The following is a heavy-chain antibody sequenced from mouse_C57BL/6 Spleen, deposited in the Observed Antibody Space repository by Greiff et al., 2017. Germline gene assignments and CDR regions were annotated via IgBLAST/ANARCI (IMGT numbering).Heavy chain of an antibody. CDR3: ARPYGTSYWYFDV. J-gene: IGHJ1*03. CDR1: GFTFSDYG. CDR2: ISSGSSTI. D-gene: IGHD2-1*01. Sequence: EVQLVESGGGLVKPGGSLKLSCAASGFTFSDYGMHWVRQAPEKGLEWVAYISSGSSTIYYADTVKGRFTISRDNAKNTLFLQMTGLRSEDTAMYYCARPYGTSYWYFDVWGTGTTVTVSS. V-gene: IGHV5-17*01.